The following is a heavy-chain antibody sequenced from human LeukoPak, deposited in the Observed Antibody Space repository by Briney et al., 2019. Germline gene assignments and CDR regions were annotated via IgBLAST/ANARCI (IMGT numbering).Heavy chain of an antibody. CDR1: GGSISPNY. D-gene: IGHD3-22*01. Sequence: PSETLSLTCTVSGGSISPNYWSWIRQPPGKGLEWIGSIYYIGSTNYNPSLKSRVTISIDTSKNHFSLELCSLTAADTAVYYCARLLDYDSSGYPDTFDIWGQGTMVTVSS. J-gene: IGHJ3*02. CDR2: IYYIGST. CDR3: ARLLDYDSSGYPDTFDI. V-gene: IGHV4-59*01.